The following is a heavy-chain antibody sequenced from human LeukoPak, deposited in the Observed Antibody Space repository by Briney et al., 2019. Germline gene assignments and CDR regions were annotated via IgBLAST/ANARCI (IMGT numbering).Heavy chain of an antibody. CDR1: GYTFTSYD. CDR3: ARDFDSSSLFDP. D-gene: IGHD6-13*01. Sequence: AASVKVSCKASGYTFTSYDINWVRQAPGQGLEWMGWINTYNGNTNYARKYQGRVTMTTDTSTSTVYMELRSLRSDDTAVYYCARDFDSSSLFDPWGQGTLVTVSS. CDR2: INTYNGNT. V-gene: IGHV1-18*01. J-gene: IGHJ5*02.